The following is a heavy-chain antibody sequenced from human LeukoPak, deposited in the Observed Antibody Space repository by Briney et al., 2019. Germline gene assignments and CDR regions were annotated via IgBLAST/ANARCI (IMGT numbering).Heavy chain of an antibody. CDR2: FYYSGST. D-gene: IGHD5-18*01. CDR3: ARRGFHYDGYSTYYFMDV. CDR1: GDSITSTYYY. J-gene: IGHJ6*03. V-gene: IGHV4-39*01. Sequence: SETLSLTCSVSGDSITSTYYYWGWVRLPPGKGLEWIGSFYYSGSTSYNPSLKSRVTIVVDTSKNQFSLKLRSVTAADTAVYYCARRGFHYDGYSTYYFMDVWGRGTTVTVSS.